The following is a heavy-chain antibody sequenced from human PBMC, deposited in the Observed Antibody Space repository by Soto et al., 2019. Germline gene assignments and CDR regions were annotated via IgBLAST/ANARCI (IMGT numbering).Heavy chain of an antibody. Sequence: QVQLQESGPGLVKPSQTLSLACTVSGGSISSNEYYWSWIRQPPGKGLEWIGHIFDGGSTFNNPSLNSRLTISVDTSKNQFSLKLSSVTAADTAVYYCARVLSSDKVDSWGQGTLVTVSS. CDR1: GGSISSNEYY. J-gene: IGHJ4*02. V-gene: IGHV4-30-4*01. CDR3: ARVLSSDKVDS. D-gene: IGHD2-15*01. CDR2: IFDGGST.